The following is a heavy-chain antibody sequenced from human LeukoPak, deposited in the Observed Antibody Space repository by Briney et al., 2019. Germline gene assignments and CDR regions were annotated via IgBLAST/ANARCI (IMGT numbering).Heavy chain of an antibody. CDR2: IRYDGSNK. CDR1: GFTFSSYG. Sequence: PGGSLRLSCAASGFTFSSYGMHWVRQAPGKGLEWVAFIRYDGSNKYYADSVKGRFTISRDKSKNTLYLQMNSLRAEDTAVYYCAKGSSGGSTSFISQNYYYYYYMDVWGKGTTVTVSS. CDR3: AKGSSGGSTSFISQNYYYYYYMDV. J-gene: IGHJ6*03. D-gene: IGHD2-2*01. V-gene: IGHV3-30*02.